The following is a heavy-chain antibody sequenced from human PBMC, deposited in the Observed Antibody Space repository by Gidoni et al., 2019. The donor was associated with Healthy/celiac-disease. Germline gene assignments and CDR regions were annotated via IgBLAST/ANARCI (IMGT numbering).Heavy chain of an antibody. CDR3: ASPRPGIAARPPDY. J-gene: IGHJ4*02. CDR1: GGTFSSYA. D-gene: IGHD6-6*01. CDR2: IIPIFGTA. V-gene: IGHV1-69*01. Sequence: GGTFSSYAISWVRQAHGQGLEWMGGIIPIFGTANYAQKFQGRVTIPADESTSTAYMELSSLRSEDTAVYYCASPRPGIAARPPDYWGQGTLVTVSS.